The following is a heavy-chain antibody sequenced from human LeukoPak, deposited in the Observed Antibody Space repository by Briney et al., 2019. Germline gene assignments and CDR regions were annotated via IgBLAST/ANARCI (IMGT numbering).Heavy chain of an antibody. CDR1: SFTFSSYV. CDR2: VSTTGGST. J-gene: IGHJ6*03. V-gene: IGHV3-23*01. D-gene: IGHD6-19*01. CDR3: AKCSGWFVRGKDYYYYYMDV. Sequence: GGSLRLSCGASSFTFSSYVMSWVRQAPGKGLEWVSTVSTTGGSTYYADSVKGRFTISRDNSKDTLYLQMNSLRAEDTAVYYCAKCSGWFVRGKDYYYYYMDVWGKGTTITVSS.